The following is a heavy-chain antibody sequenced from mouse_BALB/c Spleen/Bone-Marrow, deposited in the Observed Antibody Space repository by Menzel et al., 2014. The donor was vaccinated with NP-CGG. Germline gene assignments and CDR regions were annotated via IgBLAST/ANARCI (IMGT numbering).Heavy chain of an antibody. CDR2: IRSKSNNYAT. CDR3: VRHGYVGNYYYALDY. CDR1: GFTFNTYA. D-gene: IGHD2-1*01. V-gene: IGHV10-1*02. J-gene: IGHJ4*01. Sequence: EVQLVESGGGLVQPKGSLKLSCAAPGFTFNTYATNWVRQAPGKGLEWVARIRSKSNNYATYYADSVKDRFTISRDDSQNMLYLQMNNLKTEDTAMYYCVRHGYVGNYYYALDYWGQGTSVTVSS.